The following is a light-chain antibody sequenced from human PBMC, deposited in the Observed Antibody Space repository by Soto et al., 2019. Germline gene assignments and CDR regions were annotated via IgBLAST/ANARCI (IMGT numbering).Light chain of an antibody. Sequence: ESVLRQSPGTLSLSPGERSTISCRATHTIISNYLAWYRQKPGQAPKLLIHGASTRATGIPDRFSGSGSGTDFTLTISRLEPEDFAVYYCQLYGSSPKTFGQGTKVDI. J-gene: IGKJ1*01. CDR1: HTIISNY. V-gene: IGKV3-20*01. CDR2: GAS. CDR3: QLYGSSPKT.